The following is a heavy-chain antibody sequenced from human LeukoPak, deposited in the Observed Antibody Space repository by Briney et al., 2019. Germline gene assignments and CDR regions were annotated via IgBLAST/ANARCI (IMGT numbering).Heavy chain of an antibody. J-gene: IGHJ6*02. V-gene: IGHV3-53*01. Sequence: GGSLRLSCAASGFTVSGNYMSWVRQAPGKGLEWVSVIYSGGSTYYAGSVKGRFTISRDNSKNTLYLQMNSLRAEDTAVYYCAADNLGSYYYYGMDVWGQGTTVTVSS. CDR1: GFTVSGNY. CDR3: AADNLGSYYYYGMDV. D-gene: IGHD1-14*01. CDR2: IYSGGST.